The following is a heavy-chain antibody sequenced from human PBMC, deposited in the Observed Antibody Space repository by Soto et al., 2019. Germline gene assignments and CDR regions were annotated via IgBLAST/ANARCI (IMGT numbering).Heavy chain of an antibody. CDR2: IIPIFGTR. J-gene: IGHJ4*02. Sequence: QVQLVQSGAEVQKPGSSVKVSCKASGGTFSNYAITWVRQAPGQGLEWMGGIIPIFGTRNYAQKFQGRVTITADKSTSTAYMELSSLRSEDTAVYFCASAYYYDSSGYYPPFDYWGQGTLVTVSS. V-gene: IGHV1-69*06. D-gene: IGHD3-22*01. CDR1: GGTFSNYA. CDR3: ASAYYYDSSGYYPPFDY.